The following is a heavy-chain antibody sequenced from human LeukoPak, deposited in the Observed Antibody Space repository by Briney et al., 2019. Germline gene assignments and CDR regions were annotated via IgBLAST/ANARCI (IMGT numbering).Heavy chain of an antibody. D-gene: IGHD1-26*01. J-gene: IGHJ4*02. V-gene: IGHV4-59*01. CDR3: ARGSGVGATTYYFDY. Sequence: SETLSLTCTVSGGSINSDYWSWIRQPPGKGLEWIGYIYYSGSTNYNPSLKSRVTISVDTSKNQFSLKLSSVTAADTAVYYCARGSGVGATTYYFDYWGQGTLVTVSS. CDR1: GGSINSDY. CDR2: IYYSGST.